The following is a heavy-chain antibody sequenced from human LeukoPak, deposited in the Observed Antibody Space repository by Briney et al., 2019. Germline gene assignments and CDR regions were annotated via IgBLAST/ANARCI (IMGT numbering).Heavy chain of an antibody. CDR1: GGSISSYY. D-gene: IGHD3-10*01. CDR3: ARNSYGSGSPNWFDP. Sequence: SETLSLTCTVSGGSISSYYWSWIRQPPGKGLEWIGYIYYSGSTNYNPSLKSRVTISVDTSKNQFPLKLSSVTAADTAVYYCARNSYGSGSPNWFDPWGQGTLVIVSS. CDR2: IYYSGST. V-gene: IGHV4-59*01. J-gene: IGHJ5*02.